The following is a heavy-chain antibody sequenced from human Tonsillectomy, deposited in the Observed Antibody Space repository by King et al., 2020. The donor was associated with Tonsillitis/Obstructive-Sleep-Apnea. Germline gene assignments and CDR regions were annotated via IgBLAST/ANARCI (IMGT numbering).Heavy chain of an antibody. CDR1: GYTFIDYY. Sequence: QLVQSGAEVKKPGASVKVSCRASGYTFIDYYLHWVRQAPGQGPEWMGWIKPNSGGTKYAQKFQGRVTMTRDTSINTAYMELSRLRSDDTAVYYCARDGFSCSSTNGYYYYYMDVWGKGTTVTVSS. J-gene: IGHJ6*03. CDR3: ARDGFSCSSTNGYYYYYMDV. V-gene: IGHV1-2*02. CDR2: IKPNSGGT. D-gene: IGHD2-2*01.